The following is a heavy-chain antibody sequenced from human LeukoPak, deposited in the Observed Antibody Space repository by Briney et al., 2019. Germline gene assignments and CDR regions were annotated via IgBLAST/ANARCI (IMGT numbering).Heavy chain of an antibody. J-gene: IGHJ4*02. D-gene: IGHD2-15*01. CDR1: GGSISSGGYS. CDR2: IYHSGST. V-gene: IGHV4-30-2*01. CDR3: ARGRQFRSKWVVVAAIYFDY. Sequence: PSETLSLTCAVSGGSISSGGYSWSWIRQPPGKGLEWIGYIYHSGSTYYNPSLKSRVTISVDRSKNQFSLKLSSVTAADTAVYYCARGRQFRSKWVVVAAIYFDYWGQGTLVTVSS.